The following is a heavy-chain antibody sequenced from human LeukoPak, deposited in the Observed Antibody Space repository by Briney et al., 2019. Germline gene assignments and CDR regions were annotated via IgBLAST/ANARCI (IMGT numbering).Heavy chain of an antibody. CDR3: AKELYYQGSGVLFDP. CDR2: IYYSGSP. CDR1: GGPLSSNY. D-gene: IGHD3-10*01. V-gene: IGHV4-59*13. Sequence: SETLSLTCTASGGPLSSNYWSWFRQPPGKGLEWIGYIYYSGSPKYNPSLRSRVTISVDTSKNQFSLKLSSVTAADTAVYYCAKELYYQGSGVLFDPWGQGTQVIVSS. J-gene: IGHJ5*02.